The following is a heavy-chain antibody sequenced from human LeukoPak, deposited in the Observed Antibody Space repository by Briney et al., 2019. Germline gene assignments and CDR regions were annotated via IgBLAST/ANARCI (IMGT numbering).Heavy chain of an antibody. Sequence: PSETLSLTCTVSGGSISSYYWSWLRQPPGKGLEWIGYIYYSGSTNYNPSLKSRVTISVDTSKNQFSLKLSSVTAADTAVYYCARENPVLIAAAGTHYYYYYMDVWGKGTTVTVSS. D-gene: IGHD6-13*01. V-gene: IGHV4-59*01. J-gene: IGHJ6*03. CDR3: ARENPVLIAAAGTHYYYYYMDV. CDR1: GGSISSYY. CDR2: IYYSGST.